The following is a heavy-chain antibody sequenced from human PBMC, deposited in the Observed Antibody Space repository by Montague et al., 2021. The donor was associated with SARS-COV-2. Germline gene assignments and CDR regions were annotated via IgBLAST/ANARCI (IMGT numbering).Heavy chain of an antibody. CDR2: ISYSGST. D-gene: IGHD3-22*01. V-gene: IGHV4-61*01. Sequence: SETLSLTCTVSGASVRSGNSYWNWIRQPPGQGLEWNGYISYSGSTNYSPSLKSRVTISMDTSKNQLSLKVISATAADTAVYYCARIGYARVGYYYIYPDWGQGTLVTVSS. CDR1: GASVRSGNSY. CDR3: ARIGYARVGYYYIYPD. J-gene: IGHJ1*01.